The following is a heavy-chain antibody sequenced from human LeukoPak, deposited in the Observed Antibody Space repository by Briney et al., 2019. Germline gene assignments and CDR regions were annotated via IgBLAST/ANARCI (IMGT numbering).Heavy chain of an antibody. CDR3: ARDYCSGGSCHDY. J-gene: IGHJ4*02. V-gene: IGHV3-21*01. D-gene: IGHD2-15*01. CDR2: ISSSSSYI. CDR1: GFTFSSYS. Sequence: GGSLRLSCAASGFTFSSYSMNWVRQAPGKGLEWVSSISSSSSYIYYADSVKGRFTISRDNAKNSLYPQMNSLRAEDTAVYYCARDYCSGGSCHDYWGQGTLVTVSS.